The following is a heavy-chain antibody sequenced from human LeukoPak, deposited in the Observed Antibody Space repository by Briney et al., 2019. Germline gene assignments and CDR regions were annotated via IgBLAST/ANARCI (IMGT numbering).Heavy chain of an antibody. CDR2: IKQDGTEI. CDR3: ARTPDGADY. CDR1: GFTFNNYW. D-gene: IGHD3-10*01. V-gene: IGHV3-7*01. J-gene: IGHJ4*02. Sequence: PGGSLRLSCAASGFTFNNYWMTWFRQAPEKGLEWVANIKQDGTEIFYVDSVRGRFIISRDNAENSLYLQMNSLRVEDTAVYYCARTPDGADYWGQGTLVTVSS.